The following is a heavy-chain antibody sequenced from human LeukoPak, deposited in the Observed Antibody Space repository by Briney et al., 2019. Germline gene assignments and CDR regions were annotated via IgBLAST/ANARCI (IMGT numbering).Heavy chain of an antibody. J-gene: IGHJ4*02. CDR1: GGSTSSGSYY. D-gene: IGHD5-18*01. CDR3: ASQRRGYSSYFDY. CDR2: IYTSGST. V-gene: IGHV4-61*02. Sequence: SQTLSLTCTVSGGSTSSGSYYWSWIRQPAGKGLEWIGRIYTSGSTNYNPSLKSRVTISVDTSKNQFSLKLSSVTAADTAVYYCASQRRGYSSYFDYWGQGTLVTVSS.